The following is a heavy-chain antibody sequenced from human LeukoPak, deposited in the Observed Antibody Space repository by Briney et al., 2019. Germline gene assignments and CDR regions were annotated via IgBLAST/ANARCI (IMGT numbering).Heavy chain of an antibody. CDR2: ISYDGSNK. V-gene: IGHV3-30*04. Sequence: GRSLRLSCAASGFTFSSYAMHWVRQAPGKGLEWVAVISYDGSNKYYADSAKGRFTISRDNSKNTLYLQMNSLRAEDTAVYYCARDSAMVTFYFDYWGQGTLVTVSS. J-gene: IGHJ4*02. CDR1: GFTFSSYA. CDR3: ARDSAMVTFYFDY. D-gene: IGHD5-18*01.